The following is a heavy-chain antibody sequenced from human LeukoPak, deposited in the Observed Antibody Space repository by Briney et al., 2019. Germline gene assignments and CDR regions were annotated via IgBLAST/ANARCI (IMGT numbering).Heavy chain of an antibody. Sequence: AETLSLTCTVSGGAISNIYWSWIRQPPVKGLDWIASISYAGNTNHNPSLHSRVTISLDTSKHQFSRKVTSVTSADTAVYYCASGHIAPQRQFIGRRGRRTTSRFDPWGEGALVTVSS. J-gene: IGHJ5*02. CDR3: ASGHIAPQRQFIGRRGRRTTSRFDP. CDR2: ISYAGNT. D-gene: IGHD6-6*01. V-gene: IGHV4-59*01. CDR1: GGAISNIY.